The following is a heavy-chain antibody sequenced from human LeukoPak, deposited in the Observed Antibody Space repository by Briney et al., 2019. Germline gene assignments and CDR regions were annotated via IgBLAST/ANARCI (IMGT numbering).Heavy chain of an antibody. Sequence: GGSLRLSCAASGFSFSTYSMSWVRQAPGKGLEWVSAISGSGGSTYYADSVKGRFTISRDNSKNTLYLQMNSLRAEDTAVYYCASRYCSGGSCPYYYHYYMDVWGKGTTVTVSS. CDR1: GFSFSTYS. D-gene: IGHD2-15*01. CDR2: ISGSGGST. CDR3: ASRYCSGGSCPYYYHYYMDV. V-gene: IGHV3-23*01. J-gene: IGHJ6*03.